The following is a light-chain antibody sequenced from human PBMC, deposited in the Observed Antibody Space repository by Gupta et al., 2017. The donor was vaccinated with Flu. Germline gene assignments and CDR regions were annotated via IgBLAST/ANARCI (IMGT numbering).Light chain of an antibody. Sequence: GDRVTITCRASQGISTYLAWYQQKPGKAPRLIIYVASILHSGVPARFSGSGSGTEFTLTISSLQAEDFATYYCQQVNSYPLTFGQGTKVEIK. CDR3: QQVNSYPLT. CDR1: QGISTY. V-gene: IGKV1-9*01. CDR2: VAS. J-gene: IGKJ1*01.